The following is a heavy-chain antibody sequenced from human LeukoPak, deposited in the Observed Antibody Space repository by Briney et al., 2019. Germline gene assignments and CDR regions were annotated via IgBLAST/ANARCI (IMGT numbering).Heavy chain of an antibody. CDR1: GYTFTGYY. V-gene: IGHV1-2*06. CDR2: INPNSGGT. CDR3: ARESGSYGSGSYGRGDY. D-gene: IGHD3-10*01. Sequence: GASVKVSCKASGYTFTGYYMHWVRQAPGQGLEWMGRINPNSGGTNYAQKFQGRVTMTRDTSISTAYMELSRLRSDDTAVYYCARESGSYGSGSYGRGDYWGQGTLVTVSS. J-gene: IGHJ4*02.